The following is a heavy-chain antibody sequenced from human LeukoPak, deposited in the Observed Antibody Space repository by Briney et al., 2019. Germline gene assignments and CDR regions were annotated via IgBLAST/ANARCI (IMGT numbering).Heavy chain of an antibody. D-gene: IGHD3-9*01. J-gene: IGHJ6*02. CDR2: IRXXAXSYAT. CDR3: TRRDYDILTGYYYYGMDV. Sequence: LXXXGRIRXXAXSYATAYAGSVKGRFTISRDDSKNTAYLQMNSLKTEDTAVYYCTRRDYDILTGYYYYGMDVWGQGTTVTVSS. V-gene: IGHV3-73*01.